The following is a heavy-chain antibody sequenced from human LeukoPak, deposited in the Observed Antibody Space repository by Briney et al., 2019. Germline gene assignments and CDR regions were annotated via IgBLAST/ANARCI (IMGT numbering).Heavy chain of an antibody. D-gene: IGHD6-19*01. CDR1: GFTFSSYA. V-gene: IGHV3-23*01. CDR3: AKASSLYSSGWYSRA. CDR2: ISGSGGRT. J-gene: IGHJ5*02. Sequence: GGSLRLSCAASGFTFSSYAMSWVRQVPGKGLEWVSAISGSGGRTYYADSVKGRLTISRDNSKNTLYLQMNSLRAEDTAVYYCAKASSLYSSGWYSRAWGQGTLVTVSS.